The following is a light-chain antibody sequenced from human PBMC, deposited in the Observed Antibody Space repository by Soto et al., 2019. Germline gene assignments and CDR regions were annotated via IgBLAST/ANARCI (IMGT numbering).Light chain of an antibody. J-gene: IGLJ2*01. V-gene: IGLV1-51*01. CDR2: DNN. CDR1: SSNIGNNY. CDR3: ATWDSSLSAVL. Sequence: QSVLTQPPSVSAAPGQKVTIYCSGSSSNIGNNYVSWYQHLPGTAPKLLIYDNNKRPSGIPDRLSASKSGTSATLGITGLQTGDEADYYCATWDSSLSAVLFGGGTKLTVL.